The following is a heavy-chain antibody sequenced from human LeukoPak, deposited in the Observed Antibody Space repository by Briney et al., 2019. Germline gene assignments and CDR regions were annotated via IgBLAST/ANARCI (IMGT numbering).Heavy chain of an antibody. Sequence: QPGGSLRLSCAASGFTFSSYAMSWVRQAPGKGLEGVSAISGSGGSTYYADSVKGRFTISRDNSKNTLYLQMNSLRAEDTAVYYCANGGRGIAVADLLSAHYWGQETLVTVSS. CDR2: ISGSGGST. D-gene: IGHD6-19*01. CDR3: ANGGRGIAVADLLSAHY. CDR1: GFTFSSYA. V-gene: IGHV3-23*01. J-gene: IGHJ4*02.